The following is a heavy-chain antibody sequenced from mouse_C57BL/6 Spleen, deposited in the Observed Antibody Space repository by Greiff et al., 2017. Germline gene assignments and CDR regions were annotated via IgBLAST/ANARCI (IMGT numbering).Heavy chain of an antibody. V-gene: IGHV5-4*01. D-gene: IGHD1-1*01. CDR2: ISDGGSYT. Sequence: EVQVVESGGGLVKPGGSLKLSCAASGFTFSSYAMSWVRQTPEKRLEWVATISDGGSYTYYPDNVKGRFTISRDNAKNNLYLQLSHLKAEDTAMYYCARDNGSSSEFAYWGQGTLVTVSA. CDR3: ARDNGSSSEFAY. J-gene: IGHJ3*01. CDR1: GFTFSSYA.